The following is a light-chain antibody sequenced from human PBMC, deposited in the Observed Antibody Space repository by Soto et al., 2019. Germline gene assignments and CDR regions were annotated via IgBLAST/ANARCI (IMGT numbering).Light chain of an antibody. Sequence: EIVLTQSPGTLSFSPGERATLSCRASQSVSSIYLAWYQQKPGQSPRLLIYGASSRATGIPDRFSGSGSGTDFTLTISRLEPEDFAVYYCQQYGSSPRTFGQGTKVDIK. CDR2: GAS. J-gene: IGKJ1*01. CDR3: QQYGSSPRT. V-gene: IGKV3-20*01. CDR1: QSVSSIY.